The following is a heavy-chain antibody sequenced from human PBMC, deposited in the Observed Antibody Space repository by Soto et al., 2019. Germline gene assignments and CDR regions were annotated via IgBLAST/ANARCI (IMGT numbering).Heavy chain of an antibody. D-gene: IGHD3-10*02. J-gene: IGHJ6*02. Sequence: QVQLVQSGAEVKKPGASVKVSCKASGYTFTGYYMHWVRQAPGQGLEWMGWINPNSGGTNYAQKFQGWVPMTRDTSISTAYMELSRLRSDDPAVYYCAREDVADYYGMDVWGQGTTVTVSS. V-gene: IGHV1-2*04. CDR2: INPNSGGT. CDR3: AREDVADYYGMDV. CDR1: GYTFTGYY.